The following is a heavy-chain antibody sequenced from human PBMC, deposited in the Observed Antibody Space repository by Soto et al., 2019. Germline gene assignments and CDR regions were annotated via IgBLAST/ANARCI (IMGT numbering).Heavy chain of an antibody. CDR1: GFTFSSYG. CDR3: ARGLARTRQYYYYGMDV. Sequence: GGSLRLSCAASGFTFSSYGMHWVRQAPGKGLEWVAVIWYDGSNKYYADSVKGRFTISRDNSKNTLYLQMNSLRAEDTAVYYCARGLARTRQYYYYGMDVWGQGTTVTVSS. CDR2: IWYDGSNK. J-gene: IGHJ6*02. V-gene: IGHV3-33*01.